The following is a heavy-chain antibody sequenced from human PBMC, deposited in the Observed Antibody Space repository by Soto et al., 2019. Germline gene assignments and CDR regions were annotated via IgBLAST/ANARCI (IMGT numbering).Heavy chain of an antibody. CDR3: ATRMTTAPS. CDR2: IYSGGGT. V-gene: IGHV3-66*01. D-gene: IGHD4-17*01. Sequence: EVRLVQSGGGLVQPGGSLRLSCAASLFIVSDNYMSWVRQAPGKGLEWVSLIYSGGGTDYAESVKGRFTISRDNSKTTLYLQMNSLKAEDTGIYYCATRMTTAPSWGQGTVVTVSS. J-gene: IGHJ5*02. CDR1: LFIVSDNY.